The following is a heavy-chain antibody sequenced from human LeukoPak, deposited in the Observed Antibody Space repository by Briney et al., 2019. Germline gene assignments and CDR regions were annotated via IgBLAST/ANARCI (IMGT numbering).Heavy chain of an antibody. Sequence: ASVKVSCKASGYTFTDYALHWVRQAPGQSLEWMGWITTGRGETRYSQEFQRRITFTRDTSASTVYMDLSDLRSDDTAVYYCASLNNWNYFPPFDYWGQGTLVTVSS. J-gene: IGHJ4*02. D-gene: IGHD1-7*01. V-gene: IGHV1-3*04. CDR3: ASLNNWNYFPPFDY. CDR1: GYTFTDYA. CDR2: ITTGRGET.